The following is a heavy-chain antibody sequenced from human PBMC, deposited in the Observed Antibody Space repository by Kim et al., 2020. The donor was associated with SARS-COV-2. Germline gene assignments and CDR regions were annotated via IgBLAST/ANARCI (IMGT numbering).Heavy chain of an antibody. Sequence: LSLTCAASGFTFSSYAMHWVRQAPGKGLEWVAVISYDGSNKYYADSVKGRFTISRDNSKNTLYLQMNSLRAEDTAVYYCAKGGNGIYYNYYYMDVWGKGTTVTVSS. V-gene: IGHV3-30-3*01. D-gene: IGHD2-8*01. CDR3: AKGGNGIYYNYYYMDV. J-gene: IGHJ6*03. CDR1: GFTFSSYA. CDR2: ISYDGSNK.